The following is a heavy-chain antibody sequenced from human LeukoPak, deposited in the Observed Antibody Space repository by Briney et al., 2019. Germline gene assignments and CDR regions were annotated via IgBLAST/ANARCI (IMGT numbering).Heavy chain of an antibody. D-gene: IGHD3-22*01. CDR2: IYSSGST. Sequence: SQTLSLTCTVSGGSINSVDYYWSWIRQPPGKGLEWIGYIYSSGSTYYNPSLKSRVTISVDTSKNQFSLKLSSVTAADTAVYYCARYYDSSGYWGRDAFDIWGQGTMVTVSS. J-gene: IGHJ3*02. V-gene: IGHV4-30-4*01. CDR3: ARYYDSSGYWGRDAFDI. CDR1: GGSINSVDYY.